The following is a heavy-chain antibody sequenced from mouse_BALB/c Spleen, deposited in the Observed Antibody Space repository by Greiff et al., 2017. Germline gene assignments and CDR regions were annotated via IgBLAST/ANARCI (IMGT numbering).Heavy chain of an antibody. V-gene: IGHV5-4*02. Sequence: DVMLVESGGGLVKPGGSLKLSCAASGFTFSDYYMYWVRQTPEKRLEWVATISDGGSYTYYPDSVKGRFTISRDNAKNNLYLQMSSLKSEDTAMYYCARGGYGLDYFDYWGQGTTLTVSS. J-gene: IGHJ2*01. D-gene: IGHD1-1*01. CDR3: ARGGYGLDYFDY. CDR1: GFTFSDYY. CDR2: ISDGGSYT.